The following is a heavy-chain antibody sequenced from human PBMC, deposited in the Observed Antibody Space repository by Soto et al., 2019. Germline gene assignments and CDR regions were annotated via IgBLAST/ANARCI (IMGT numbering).Heavy chain of an antibody. CDR3: ARGTTGELELRGYYYYYYYMDV. D-gene: IGHD1-7*01. CDR2: IYYSGST. V-gene: IGHV4-59*01. J-gene: IGHJ6*03. Sequence: SETLSLTCTVSGGSISSYYWSWIRQPPGKGLEWIGYIYYSGSTNYNPSLKSRVTISVDTSKNQFSLKLSSVTAADTAVYYCARGTTGELELRGYYYYYYYMDVWGKGTTVTVSS. CDR1: GGSISSYY.